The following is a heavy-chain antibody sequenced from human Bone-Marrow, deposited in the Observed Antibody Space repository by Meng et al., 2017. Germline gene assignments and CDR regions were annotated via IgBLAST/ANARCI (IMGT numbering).Heavy chain of an antibody. CDR3: AGGPVKEAVAGTIVDY. Sequence: ASVKVSCKASGYTFTSYAMHWVRQAPGQRLEWMGWINAGNGNTKYSQKFQGRVTITRDTSASTAYMELSSLRSEDTAVYYCAGGPVKEAVAGTIVDYWGQGTLVTVSS. CDR2: INAGNGNT. CDR1: GYTFTSYA. J-gene: IGHJ4*02. D-gene: IGHD6-19*01. V-gene: IGHV1-3*01.